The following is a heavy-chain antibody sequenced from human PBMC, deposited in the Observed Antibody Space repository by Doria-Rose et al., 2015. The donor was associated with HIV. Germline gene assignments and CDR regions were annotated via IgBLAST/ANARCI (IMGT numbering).Heavy chain of an antibody. J-gene: IGHJ4*02. Sequence: ESGPVLVKPTETLTLTCTVAGVSLSSPGMGVSWIRQPPGKALEWLANIFSDDGRSYKTSLKSRITISRGTSKSQVVLTMTDMDPVDTATYYCARIKSSRWYHKYYFDFWGRGTLVIVSA. D-gene: IGHD6-13*01. CDR2: IFSDDGR. V-gene: IGHV2-26*01. CDR1: GVSLSSPGMG. CDR3: ARIKSSRWYHKYYFDF.